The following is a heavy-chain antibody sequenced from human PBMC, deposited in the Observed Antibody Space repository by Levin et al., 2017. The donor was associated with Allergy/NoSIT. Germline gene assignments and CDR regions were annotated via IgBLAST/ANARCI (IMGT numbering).Heavy chain of an antibody. CDR3: AHFFDSSEYPIFYFDS. D-gene: IGHD3-22*01. Sequence: NESGPTLVKPTQTLTLTCAFSGFSLDTSGVGVGWIRQPPGKALEWLALIYWDNDKRYSPSLKSRLTITKDTSKNQVVLIMTNMDPVDTATYYCAHFFDSSEYPIFYFDSWGQGTLVTVSS. V-gene: IGHV2-5*02. J-gene: IGHJ4*02. CDR1: GFSLDTSGVG. CDR2: IYWDNDK.